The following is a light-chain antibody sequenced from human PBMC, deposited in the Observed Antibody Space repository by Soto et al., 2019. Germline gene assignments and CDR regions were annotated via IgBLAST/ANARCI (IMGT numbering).Light chain of an antibody. J-gene: IGKJ1*01. CDR1: QSVSSI. CDR3: QQYNNWPWT. CDR2: GAS. Sequence: EIVMTQSPATLSVSPGERATLSCRASQSVSSILAWYQQKLGQAPRLLIYGASTRATGIPARFSGSGSGTEFTLTISSLQSEDFAVYYCQQYNNWPWTFGQGTKVEVK. V-gene: IGKV3-15*01.